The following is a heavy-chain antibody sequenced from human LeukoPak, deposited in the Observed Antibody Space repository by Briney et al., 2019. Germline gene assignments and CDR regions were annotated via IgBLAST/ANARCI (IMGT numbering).Heavy chain of an antibody. V-gene: IGHV1-46*01. J-gene: IGHJ6*02. Sequence: ASVKVSCKASGYTFTSYYMHWVRQAPGQGLEWMGIINPSGGSTSYAQKFQGRVTVTRDTSTSTVYMELSRLRSEDTAVYYCARDLAYSSSSLGEYGMDVWGQGTTVTVSS. CDR3: ARDLAYSSSSLGEYGMDV. CDR2: INPSGGST. D-gene: IGHD6-6*01. CDR1: GYTFTSYY.